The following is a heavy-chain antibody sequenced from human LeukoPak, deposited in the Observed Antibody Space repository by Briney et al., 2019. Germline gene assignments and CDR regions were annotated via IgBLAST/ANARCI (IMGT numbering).Heavy chain of an antibody. J-gene: IGHJ4*02. V-gene: IGHV1-24*01. CDR2: FDLEDGET. CDR3: ATAGEADYYDRSGYYYM. Sequence: ASVKVSCKVSGYALTELSMHWVRQAPGKGLEWMGGFDLEDGETIYAQKFEGRVTMTEDTSTDTAYMELSSLRSEDTAVYYCATAGEADYYDRSGYYYMWGQGGLVTVSS. D-gene: IGHD3-22*01. CDR1: GYALTELS.